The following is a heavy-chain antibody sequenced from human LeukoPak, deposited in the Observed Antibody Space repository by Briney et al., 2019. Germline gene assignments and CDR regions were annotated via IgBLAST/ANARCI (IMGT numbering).Heavy chain of an antibody. CDR1: GGSISSSSYY. J-gene: IGHJ4*02. V-gene: IGHV4-39*01. CDR3: ARQDYGDYVVY. D-gene: IGHD4-17*01. Sequence: SSETLSLTCTVSGGSISSSSYYWGWIRQPPGKGLGWIGSIYYSGSTYYNPSLKSRVTISVDTSKNQFSLKLSSVTAADTAVYYCARQDYGDYVVYWGQGTLVTVSS. CDR2: IYYSGST.